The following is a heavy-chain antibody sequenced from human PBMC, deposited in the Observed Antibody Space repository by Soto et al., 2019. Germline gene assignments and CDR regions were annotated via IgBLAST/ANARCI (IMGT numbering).Heavy chain of an antibody. CDR3: ARDQGITTGAVYYMYYYGMDV. CDR2: ISTDNGNT. D-gene: IGHD3-10*01. J-gene: IGHJ6*02. V-gene: IGHV1-18*01. CDR1: GYTFTNSG. Sequence: ASVKVSCKASGYTFTNSGISWVRQAPGQGLEWMGWISTDNGNTNYAQHLQGRVSMTTDTSTSTAYMDLRSLRSDDTAVYYCARDQGITTGAVYYMYYYGMDVCGQRTTVPVSS.